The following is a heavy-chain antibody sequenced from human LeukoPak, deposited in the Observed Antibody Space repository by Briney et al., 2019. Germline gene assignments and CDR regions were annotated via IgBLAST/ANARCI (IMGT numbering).Heavy chain of an antibody. CDR2: ISRNGGST. D-gene: IGHD2-15*01. CDR1: GFTFSSYA. CDR3: ASGKAASYYYYYMDV. Sequence: GGSLRLSCAASGFTFSSYAMHWVRQAPGKGLEYVSAISRNGGSTYYANSVKGRFTISRDNSKNTLYLQMGSLRAEDMAVYYCASGKAASYYYYYMDVWGKGTTVTVSS. V-gene: IGHV3-64*01. J-gene: IGHJ6*03.